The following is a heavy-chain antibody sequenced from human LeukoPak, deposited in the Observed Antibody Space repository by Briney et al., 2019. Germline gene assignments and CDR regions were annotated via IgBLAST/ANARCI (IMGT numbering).Heavy chain of an antibody. CDR3: ARGLGNWNCRLDS. D-gene: IGHD1-7*01. CDR2: MSYDGSNE. J-gene: IGHJ4*02. V-gene: IGHV3-30*03. CDR1: GFSFSNYG. Sequence: PGKPLRLSCAASGFSFSNYGMHWVRQAPGKGLEWLAHMSYDGSNEYYADSVKGRFTLSRDNSKKTLYLQMESLGTEDTAVYYCARGLGNWNCRLDSWGQGTLVTVSS.